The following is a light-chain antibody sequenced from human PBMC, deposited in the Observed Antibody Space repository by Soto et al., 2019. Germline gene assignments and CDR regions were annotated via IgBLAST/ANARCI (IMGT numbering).Light chain of an antibody. J-gene: IGKJ4*01. Sequence: EIVLTQSPGTLSLSPGERATLSCRASQSVSSSYLAWYQQKPGQAPRLLIYGASSRATGIPDRFSGSGSGTDFTLTISRLEPEDFAVYYCQQYGGSPAPFGGGTKV. CDR1: QSVSSSY. V-gene: IGKV3-20*01. CDR2: GAS. CDR3: QQYGGSPAP.